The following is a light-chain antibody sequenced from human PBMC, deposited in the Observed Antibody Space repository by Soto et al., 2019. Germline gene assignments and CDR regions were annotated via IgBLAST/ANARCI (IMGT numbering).Light chain of an antibody. CDR2: GAS. Sequence: IVLTQSPCTLSLSPGDRATLSCRSSQRVSARYLAWYHQKPGQAPRLLIFGASDRATGIPDRFSGSGSGTDFTLTIDRLEPEDFEMYYCQQYSDSPPTFGQGTKVDIK. CDR3: QQYSDSPPT. J-gene: IGKJ1*01. CDR1: QRVSARY. V-gene: IGKV3-20*01.